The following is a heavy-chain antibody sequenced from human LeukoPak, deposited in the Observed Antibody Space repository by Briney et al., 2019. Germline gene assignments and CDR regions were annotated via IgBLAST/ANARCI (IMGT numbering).Heavy chain of an antibody. CDR2: IYYSGST. Sequence: SETLALTCTVSGGSISSYYWSWIRQPPGKGLEWIGYIYYSGSTNYNPSLKSRVTISVDTSKNQFSLKLSSVTAADTAVYYCARGGSSWYYFDYWGQGTLVTVSS. V-gene: IGHV4-59*01. J-gene: IGHJ4*02. CDR3: ARGGSSWYYFDY. CDR1: GGSISSYY. D-gene: IGHD6-13*01.